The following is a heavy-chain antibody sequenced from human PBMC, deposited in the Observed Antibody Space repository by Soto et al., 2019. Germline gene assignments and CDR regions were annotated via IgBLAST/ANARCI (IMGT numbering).Heavy chain of an antibody. CDR2: IIPILGIA. V-gene: IGHV1-69*04. D-gene: IGHD3-22*01. CDR1: GYTFTIYG. J-gene: IGHJ2*01. CDR3: ARAPNYYDSSPSWYFDL. Sequence: SVKVSCKASGYTFTIYGISWVRQAPGQGLEWMGRIIPILGIANYAQKFQGRVTITADKSTSTAYMELSSLRSEDTAVYYCARAPNYYDSSPSWYFDLWGRGTLVTVSS.